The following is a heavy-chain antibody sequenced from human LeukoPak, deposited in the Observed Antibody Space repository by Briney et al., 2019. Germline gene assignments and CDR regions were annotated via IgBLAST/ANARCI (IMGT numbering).Heavy chain of an antibody. CDR2: IRYDGSNK. CDR3: AKDAEVRGVIEFYYYYMDV. D-gene: IGHD3-10*01. CDR1: GFTFSSYG. Sequence: GGSLRLSCAASGFTFSSYGMHWVRQAPGKGLEWVAFIRYDGSNKYYADSVKGRFTISRDNSKNTLYLQMNSLRAEDTAVYYCAKDAEVRGVIEFYYYYMDVWGKGTTVTVSS. V-gene: IGHV3-30*02. J-gene: IGHJ6*03.